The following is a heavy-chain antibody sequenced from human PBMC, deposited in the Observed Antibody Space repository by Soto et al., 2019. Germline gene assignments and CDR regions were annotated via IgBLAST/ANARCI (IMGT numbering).Heavy chain of an antibody. Sequence: GESLKISCQASGYSFSNYWIGWVRQMPGKGLEWMGIIYPGDSDTTYSPSFQGQVTISADKFISTAYLQWSSLKASDTAMYYCARSPVGGTDYWGQGTLVTVSS. CDR3: ARSPVGGTDY. CDR2: IYPGDSDT. J-gene: IGHJ4*02. V-gene: IGHV5-51*03. CDR1: GYSFSNYW. D-gene: IGHD1-26*01.